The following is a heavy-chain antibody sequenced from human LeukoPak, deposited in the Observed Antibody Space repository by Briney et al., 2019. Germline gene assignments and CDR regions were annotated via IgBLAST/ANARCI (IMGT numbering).Heavy chain of an antibody. CDR3: ARNRDGYESDY. CDR1: GGSISSSSYY. CDR2: IYYSGST. D-gene: IGHD5-24*01. Sequence: SETLSLTCTVSGGSISSSSYYWGWIRQPPGKGLEGIGSIYYSGSTYYNPSLKSRVTISVDTSKNQFSLKLRSVTAADTAVYYCARNRDGYESDYWGQGTLVTVSS. V-gene: IGHV4-39*07. J-gene: IGHJ4*02.